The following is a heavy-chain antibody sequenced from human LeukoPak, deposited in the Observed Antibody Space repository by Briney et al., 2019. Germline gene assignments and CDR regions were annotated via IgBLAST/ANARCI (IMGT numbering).Heavy chain of an antibody. CDR3: ARRPNAYYYGSGSSKQPFDY. D-gene: IGHD3-10*01. J-gene: IGHJ4*02. Sequence: SETLSLTCAVYIDSFSNYHWNWIRQTPAKGMEWIGEVNESGGTNISPSLRSRVILSVDTSKNQFSLKLISVTVADTAVYYCARRPNAYYYGSGSSKQPFDYWGQGTLVTVSS. V-gene: IGHV4-34*01. CDR2: VNESGGT. CDR1: IDSFSNYH.